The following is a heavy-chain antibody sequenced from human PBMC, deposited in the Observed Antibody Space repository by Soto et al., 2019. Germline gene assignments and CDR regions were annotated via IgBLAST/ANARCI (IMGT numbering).Heavy chain of an antibody. D-gene: IGHD2-2*02. J-gene: IGHJ6*02. CDR3: ARHPGYCSSTSCYMGGPYGMDV. CDR1: GGPISSGDYY. V-gene: IGHV4-30-4*01. CDR2: IYYSGST. Sequence: SETLSLTCTVSGGPISSGDYYWSWIRQPPGKGLEWIGYIYYSGSTYYNPSLKSRVTISVDTSKNQFSLKLSSVTAADTAVYYCARHPGYCSSTSCYMGGPYGMDVWGQGTTVTVSS.